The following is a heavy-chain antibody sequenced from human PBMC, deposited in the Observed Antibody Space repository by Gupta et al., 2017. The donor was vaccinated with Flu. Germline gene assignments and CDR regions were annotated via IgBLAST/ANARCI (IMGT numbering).Heavy chain of an antibody. CDR3: ARNIAARTDYYYYGMDV. J-gene: IGHJ6*02. D-gene: IGHD6-6*01. V-gene: IGHV1-2*02. Sequence: QVQLVQSGAEVKKPGASVKVSCKASGYTFTGYYMHWVRQAPGQGLEWMGWINPNSGGTNYAQKFQGRVTMTRDTSISTAYMELSRLRSDDTAVYYCARNIAARTDYYYYGMDVWGQGTTVTVSS. CDR2: INPNSGGT. CDR1: GYTFTGYY.